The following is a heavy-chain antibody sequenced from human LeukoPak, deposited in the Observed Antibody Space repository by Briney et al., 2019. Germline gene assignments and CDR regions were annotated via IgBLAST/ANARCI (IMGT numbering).Heavy chain of an antibody. D-gene: IGHD6-13*01. CDR1: GYTFTGYY. V-gene: IGHV1-2*02. J-gene: IGHJ4*02. CDR2: INPNSGGT. CDR3: ARESMGIAAAGYFDY. Sequence: ASVKVSCKASGYTFTGYYMHWVRQAPGQGLEWMGWINPNSGGTNYAQKFQGRVTMTRDTSISTAYMELSRLRSDDTAVYYCARESMGIAAAGYFDYWGQGTLVTVSS.